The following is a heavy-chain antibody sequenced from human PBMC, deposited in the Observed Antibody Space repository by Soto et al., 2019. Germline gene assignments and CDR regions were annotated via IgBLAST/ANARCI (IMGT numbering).Heavy chain of an antibody. D-gene: IGHD3-10*01. CDR3: TTAGLSYYFDY. J-gene: IGHJ4*02. CDR1: GFTFSNAW. CDR2: IKSKTDGGTT. Sequence: GGSLRLSCGASGFTFSNAWMIWVRQAPGKGLEWVGRIKSKTDGGTTDYAAPVKGRFTISRDDSKNTLYLQMNSLKTEDTAAYYCTTAGLSYYFDYWGQGTLVTVSS. V-gene: IGHV3-15*01.